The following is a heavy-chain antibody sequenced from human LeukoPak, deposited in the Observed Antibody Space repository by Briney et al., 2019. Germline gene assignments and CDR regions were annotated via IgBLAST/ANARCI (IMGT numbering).Heavy chain of an antibody. D-gene: IGHD1-26*01. V-gene: IGHV3-43*02. CDR1: GFTFDDYA. Sequence: PGGSLRLSCAASGFTFDDYAMHWVRQAPGKGLEWVSLISGDGGSTYYADSVKGRFTISRDNSKNTLYLQMNSLRAEDTAVYYCAKPYQVGPPNYINYWGQGTLVTVSS. CDR2: ISGDGGST. CDR3: AKPYQVGPPNYINY. J-gene: IGHJ4*02.